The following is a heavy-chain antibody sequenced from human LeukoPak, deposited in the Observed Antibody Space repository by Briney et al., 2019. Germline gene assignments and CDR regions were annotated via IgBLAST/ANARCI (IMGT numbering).Heavy chain of an antibody. V-gene: IGHV3-48*02. Sequence: GGSQTLSCAASGITFNTYNMNWVRQAPGKGLEWVSYISSSSSTIYYADFVKGRFTISRDNVKKSLYLQMNSLRDEDTAAYYCARGYCSSTDCHLARHFEYWGPGKPGSVSS. D-gene: IGHD2-2*01. CDR3: ARGYCSSTDCHLARHFEY. CDR2: ISSSSSTI. J-gene: IGHJ4*02. CDR1: GITFNTYN.